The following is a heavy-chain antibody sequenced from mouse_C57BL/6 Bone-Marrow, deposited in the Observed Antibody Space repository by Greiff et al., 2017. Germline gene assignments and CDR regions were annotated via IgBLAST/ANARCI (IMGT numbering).Heavy chain of an antibody. J-gene: IGHJ1*03. CDR1: GFTFSSYT. Sequence: EVKLVESGGGLVKPGGSLKLSCAASGFTFSSYTMSWVRQTPEKRLEWVATISGGGGNTYYPDSVKGRFTISRDNAKNTLYLQMSSLRSEDTALYYWARDPFYGSSYTWYFDVWGTGTTVTVSS. V-gene: IGHV5-9*01. CDR3: ARDPFYGSSYTWYFDV. CDR2: ISGGGGNT. D-gene: IGHD1-1*01.